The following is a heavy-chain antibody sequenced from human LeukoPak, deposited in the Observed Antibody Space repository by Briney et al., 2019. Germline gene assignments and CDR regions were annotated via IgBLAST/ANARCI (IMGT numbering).Heavy chain of an antibody. CDR3: ARDLRYSSSLSWFDP. J-gene: IGHJ5*02. CDR1: GGSISSYY. Sequence: SETLSLTCTVSGGSISSYYWSWIRQPPGKGLEWIGYIYYSGSTNYNPSLKSRVTISVDTSKNQFSLKLSSVTAADTAVYYCARDLRYSSSLSWFDPWGQRTLVTVSS. CDR2: IYYSGST. V-gene: IGHV4-59*01. D-gene: IGHD6-6*01.